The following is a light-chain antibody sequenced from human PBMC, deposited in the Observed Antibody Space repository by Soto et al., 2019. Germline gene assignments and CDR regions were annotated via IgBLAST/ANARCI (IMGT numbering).Light chain of an antibody. V-gene: IGLV2-14*01. CDR1: SSDVGGYNY. CDR2: NVN. J-gene: IGLJ2*01. CDR3: SSYTRISTVV. Sequence: QSALTQPASVSGSPGQSITISCIGTSSDVGGYNYVSWYQQHPDKAPKLVIYNVNNRPSGVSDRFSGSKSGNTASLIISGLQAEDEADYYCSSYTRISTVVFGGGTKVTVL.